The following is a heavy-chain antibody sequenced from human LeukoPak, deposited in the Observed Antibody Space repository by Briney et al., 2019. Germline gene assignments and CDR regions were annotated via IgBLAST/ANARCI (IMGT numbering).Heavy chain of an antibody. Sequence: SETLSLTCAVYGGSFSGYYWSWIRQPPGTGLEWIGEINHSGSTNYNPSLKSRVTISVDTSKNQFSLKLSSVTAADTAVYYCARGGSEDIVVVPAAIDAFDIWGQGTMVTVSS. CDR2: INHSGST. CDR3: ARGGSEDIVVVPAAIDAFDI. J-gene: IGHJ3*02. CDR1: GGSFSGYY. V-gene: IGHV4-34*01. D-gene: IGHD2-2*01.